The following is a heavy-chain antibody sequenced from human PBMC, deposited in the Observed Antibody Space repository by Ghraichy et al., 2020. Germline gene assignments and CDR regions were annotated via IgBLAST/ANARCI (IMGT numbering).Heavy chain of an antibody. CDR3: AREAFDI. Sequence: GGSLRLSCAASGFTVSSNYMSWVRQAPGKGLEWVSIIYSGGSTSYADPVKGRFIISRDNSKNTVYLQMNSLRVEDTAVYYCAREAFDIWGQGTMVTVSS. CDR1: GFTVSSNY. CDR2: IYSGGST. V-gene: IGHV3-66*01. J-gene: IGHJ3*02.